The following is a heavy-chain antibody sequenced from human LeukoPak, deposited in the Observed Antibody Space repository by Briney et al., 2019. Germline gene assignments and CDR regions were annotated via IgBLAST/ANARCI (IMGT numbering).Heavy chain of an antibody. V-gene: IGHV3-21*01. J-gene: IGHJ4*02. CDR1: GFTFSSYS. CDR2: ISSSSSYI. D-gene: IGHD2-21*02. CDR3: ARDEGPARDIVVATATEQPFDY. Sequence: GGSLRLSCAASGFTFSSYSMNWVRQAPGKGLEWVSSISSSSSYIYYADSVKGRFTISRDNAKNSLYLQMNSLRAEDTAVYYCARDEGPARDIVVATATEQPFDYWGQGTLVTVSS.